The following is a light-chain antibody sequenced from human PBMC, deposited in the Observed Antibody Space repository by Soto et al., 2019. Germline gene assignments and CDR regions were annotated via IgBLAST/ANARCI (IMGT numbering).Light chain of an antibody. V-gene: IGKV3-15*01. CDR1: QLFSSN. CDR3: QQYNDWPRT. Sequence: EIVMTQSPATLSVSPGESVTLSCRASQLFSSNLAWYQRGPGQAPRLLIYGSSTRATGVPPRFSGNATGTEFTLTISSLQSEDFGVYYCQQYNDWPRTFGQGTRLEIK. J-gene: IGKJ5*01. CDR2: GSS.